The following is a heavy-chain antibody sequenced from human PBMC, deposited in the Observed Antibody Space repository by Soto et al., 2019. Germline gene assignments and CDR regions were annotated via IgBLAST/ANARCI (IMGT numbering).Heavy chain of an antibody. CDR2: IYSGGST. CDR3: ARTSGYSSSWFTDYYYGMDV. V-gene: IGHV3-53*01. J-gene: IGHJ6*02. CDR1: GFTVSSNY. D-gene: IGHD6-13*01. Sequence: GGSLRLSCAASGFTVSSNYMSWVRQAPGKGLEWVSVIYSGGSTYYADSVKGRFTISRDNSKNTLYLQMNSLRAEDTAVYYCARTSGYSSSWFTDYYYGMDVWGQGTTVTVSS.